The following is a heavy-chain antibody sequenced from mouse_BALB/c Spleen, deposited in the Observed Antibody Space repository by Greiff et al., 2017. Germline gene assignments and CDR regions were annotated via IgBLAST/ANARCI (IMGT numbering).Heavy chain of an antibody. CDR3: ARGVYYFDY. CDR2: ISYSGST. J-gene: IGHJ2*01. CDR1: GYSITSDYA. V-gene: IGHV3-2*02. Sequence: DVKLVESGPGLVKPSQSLSLTCTVTGYSITSDYAWNWIRQFPGNKLEWMGYISYSGSTSYNPSLKSRISITRDTSKNQFFLQLNSVTTEDTATYYCARGVYYFDYWGQGTTLTVSS.